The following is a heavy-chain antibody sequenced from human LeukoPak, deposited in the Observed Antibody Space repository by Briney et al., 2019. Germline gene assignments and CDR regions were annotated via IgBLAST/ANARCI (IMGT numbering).Heavy chain of an antibody. J-gene: IGHJ5*01. CDR3: ARKYCSSTSCDFFWFDS. D-gene: IGHD2-2*01. CDR2: IYDSGST. Sequence: SETLSLTCTVSGGSIRSSYYYWGWIRQPPGKGLEWIGSIYDSGSTYYNPSLKSRVTISVDKTKNQFSLKLSSVTAADTAVYFCARKYCSSTSCDFFWFDSWGQGTLATVSS. CDR1: GGSIRSSYYY. V-gene: IGHV4-39*07.